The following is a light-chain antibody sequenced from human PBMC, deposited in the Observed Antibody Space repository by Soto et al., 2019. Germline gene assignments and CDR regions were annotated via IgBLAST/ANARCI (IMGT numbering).Light chain of an antibody. Sequence: QSVLTQPPSASGAPGQRVTISCSGSASNIGRDPVNWYQQVPGTAPKLLIYENNHRPSGVPDRFSGSKSGTSASLVISGLQHEDEAEYFCSLCNASVKGFVFALGTQVTVL. CDR1: ASNIGRDP. CDR3: SLCNASVKGFV. V-gene: IGLV1-44*01. CDR2: ENN. J-gene: IGLJ1*01.